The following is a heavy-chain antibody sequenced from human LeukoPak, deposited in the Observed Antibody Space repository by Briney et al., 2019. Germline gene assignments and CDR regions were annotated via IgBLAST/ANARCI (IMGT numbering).Heavy chain of an antibody. CDR3: ARSVRDDILTGFDY. V-gene: IGHV4-59*01. CDR1: GGSISSYY. D-gene: IGHD3-9*01. J-gene: IGHJ4*02. CDR2: IYYSGST. Sequence: SETLSLTCTVSGGSISSYYWSWIRQPPGKGLEWIGYIYYSGSTNYNPSLKSRVTISVDTSKNQFSRKLSSVAAADTAVYYCARSVRDDILTGFDYWGQGTLVTVSS.